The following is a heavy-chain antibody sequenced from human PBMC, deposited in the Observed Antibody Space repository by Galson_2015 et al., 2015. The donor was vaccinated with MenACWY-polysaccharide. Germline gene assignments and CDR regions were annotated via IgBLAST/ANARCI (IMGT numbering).Heavy chain of an antibody. CDR1: GFTFNSYG. D-gene: IGHD3/OR15-3a*01. CDR3: AKDHGRMDYWFDA. CDR2: IRSDGNNR. Sequence: SLRLSCAASGFTFNSYGMHWVRQAPGRGLEWVTFIRSDGNNRYYADTVKGRFTITRDSSKNTLYLQMNSLRAEDTAVYYCAKDHGRMDYWFDAWGQGTLVTVSS. J-gene: IGHJ5*02. V-gene: IGHV3-30*02.